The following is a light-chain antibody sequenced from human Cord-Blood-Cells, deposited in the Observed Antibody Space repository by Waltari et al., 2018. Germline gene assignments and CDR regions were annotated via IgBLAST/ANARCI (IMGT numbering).Light chain of an antibody. CDR2: EGS. Sequence: QSALTQPASVSGSPGQSITLPCTGTSSDVGSYNLVSWYQQHPGKAPKPMIYEGSKRPSGVSNRFSGSKSGNTASLTISGLQAEDEADYYCCSYAGSSTLVFGGGTKLTVL. V-gene: IGLV2-23*01. CDR1: SSDVGSYNL. J-gene: IGLJ2*01. CDR3: CSYAGSSTLV.